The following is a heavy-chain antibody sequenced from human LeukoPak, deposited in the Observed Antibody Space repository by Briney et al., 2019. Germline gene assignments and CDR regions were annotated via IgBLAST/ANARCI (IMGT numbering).Heavy chain of an antibody. J-gene: IGHJ5*02. Sequence: ASVTVSCTASGYIFTGYYTQWVRQAPGQGLEWMGRINPDSDVTNYTQKFQGRVTMTSDTSISTAYMELSRLRSDDTAVYYCARGLVGATTSGWFDPWGQGTLVTVSS. CDR2: INPDSDVT. CDR3: ARGLVGATTSGWFDP. CDR1: GYIFTGYY. D-gene: IGHD1-26*01. V-gene: IGHV1-2*06.